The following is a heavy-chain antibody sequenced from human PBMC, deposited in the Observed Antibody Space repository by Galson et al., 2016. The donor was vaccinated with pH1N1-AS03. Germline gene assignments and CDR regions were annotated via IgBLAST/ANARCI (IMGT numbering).Heavy chain of an antibody. CDR3: ARAPLYGDYVHDY. CDR2: MFYSGST. D-gene: IGHD4-17*01. J-gene: IGHJ4*02. V-gene: IGHV4-59*01. CDR1: GDSTSSYY. Sequence: LSLTCTVSGDSTSSYYWSWIRQPPGKGLEWIGYMFYSGSTKYNSSLKSRVSISGDTSKNQISLKLTSMTAADTAVYYCARAPLYGDYVHDYWGPGTLVTVSS.